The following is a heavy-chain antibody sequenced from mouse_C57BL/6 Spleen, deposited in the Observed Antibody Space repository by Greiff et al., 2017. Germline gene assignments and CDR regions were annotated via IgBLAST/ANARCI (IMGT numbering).Heavy chain of an antibody. CDR2: IDPSASYT. Sequence: QVQLQQSGAELVKPGASVKLSCKASGYTFTSYWMQWVQQRPGQGLEWIGEIDPSASYTNYNQKFKGKATLTVDTSSSTAYMQLSSLTSEDSAVYYCARRGWLGYFDVWGTGTTVTVSS. CDR1: GYTFTSYW. J-gene: IGHJ1*03. D-gene: IGHD2-3*01. CDR3: ARRGWLGYFDV. V-gene: IGHV1-50*01.